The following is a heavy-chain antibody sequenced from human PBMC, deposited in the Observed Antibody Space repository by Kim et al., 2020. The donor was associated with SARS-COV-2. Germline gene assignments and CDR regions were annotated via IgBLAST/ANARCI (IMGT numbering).Heavy chain of an antibody. CDR2: IYYSGST. J-gene: IGHJ4*02. Sequence: SETLSLTCTVSGGSISSYYWSWIRQPPGKGLEWIGYIYYSGSTNYNPSLKSRVTISVDTSKNQFSLKLSSVPAADTAVYYCAMLSRYCSGGSCYSFDYWGQGTLVTVSS. CDR1: GGSISSYY. D-gene: IGHD2-15*01. V-gene: IGHV4-59*01. CDR3: AMLSRYCSGGSCYSFDY.